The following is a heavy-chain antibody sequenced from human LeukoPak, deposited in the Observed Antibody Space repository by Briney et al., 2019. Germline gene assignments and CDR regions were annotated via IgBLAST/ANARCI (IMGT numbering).Heavy chain of an antibody. Sequence: SETLSLTCTISGGSISRYYWSWIRQPPGKGLEWIGYIYYSGSTNYNPSLKSRVSISVDTSKNQFSLKLSSMTAADTAVYYCLRVGYGSGNPPGGFDIWGQGTMVTVSS. V-gene: IGHV4-59*01. CDR2: IYYSGST. J-gene: IGHJ3*02. CDR1: GGSISRYY. D-gene: IGHD3-10*01. CDR3: LRVGYGSGNPPGGFDI.